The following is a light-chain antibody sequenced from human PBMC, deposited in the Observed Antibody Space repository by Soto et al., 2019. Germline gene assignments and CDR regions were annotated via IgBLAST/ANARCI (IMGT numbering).Light chain of an antibody. CDR3: QQYHSYPLT. CDR1: QDIKNY. J-gene: IGKJ4*01. V-gene: IGKV1-16*02. CDR2: AAS. Sequence: DIQMTQSPSSLSASVGDTVTITCRASQDIKNYLASFQQNPGKPPNSLIFAASSLQSGVPSKFIGTGSGTDFTLTISSLQAEDVATYFCQQYHSYPLTFGGGTKVEIK.